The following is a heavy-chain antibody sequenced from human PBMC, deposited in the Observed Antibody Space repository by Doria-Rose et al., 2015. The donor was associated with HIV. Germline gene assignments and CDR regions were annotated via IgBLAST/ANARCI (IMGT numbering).Heavy chain of an antibody. Sequence: QVQLQESGPGLVKPSETLSLTCSVSGASVSSRGYYWNWIRQVPGKGLELLGYTYYTGTSDYSPSLKSRLNMAVDTSKNQFSLKLSFVTVADTAVYYCARMGSYRELDYWGQGALVIVSA. D-gene: IGHD3-3*01. CDR2: TYYTGTS. CDR3: ARMGSYRELDY. J-gene: IGHJ4*02. CDR1: GASVSSRGYY. V-gene: IGHV4-31*03.